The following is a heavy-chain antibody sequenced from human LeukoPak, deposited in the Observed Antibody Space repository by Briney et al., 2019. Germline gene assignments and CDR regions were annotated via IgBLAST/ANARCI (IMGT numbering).Heavy chain of an antibody. J-gene: IGHJ5*02. CDR3: ARKENDINWFDP. CDR2: IYYSGST. D-gene: IGHD3-9*01. V-gene: IGHV4-59*12. CDR1: GGSISSYY. Sequence: PSETLSLTCTVSGGSISSYYWSWIRQPPGKGLGWIGYIYYSGSTNYNPSLKSRVTISVDTSKNQFSLKLSSVTAADTAVYYCARKENDINWFDPRGQGTLVTVSS.